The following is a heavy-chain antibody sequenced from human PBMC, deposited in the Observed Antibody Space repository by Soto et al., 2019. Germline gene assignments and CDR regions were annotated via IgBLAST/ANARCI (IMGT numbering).Heavy chain of an antibody. Sequence: EVQLVESGGGLVKPGGSLRLSCAASGFTFSSYSMNWVRQAPGKGLEWVSSISSSSSYIYYADSVKGRFTISRDNAKNSLHLKMNSLRAEDTAVYYCARDQPGYSYGYGLGYWGQGTLVTVSS. CDR3: ARDQPGYSYGYGLGY. J-gene: IGHJ4*02. D-gene: IGHD5-18*01. CDR2: ISSSSSYI. CDR1: GFTFSSYS. V-gene: IGHV3-21*01.